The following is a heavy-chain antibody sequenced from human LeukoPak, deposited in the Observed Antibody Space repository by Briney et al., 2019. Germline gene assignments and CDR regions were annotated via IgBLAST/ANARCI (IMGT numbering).Heavy chain of an antibody. V-gene: IGHV1-69*04. Sequence: ASVKVSCKASGGTFSSYAISWVRQAPGQGLEWMGRIIPILAIANYAQKFQGRVTITADKSTYTAYMEVSSLRSEDTAVYYCARDLAPYGSGSYAFDYWGQGTLVTVSS. CDR1: GGTFSSYA. CDR3: ARDLAPYGSGSYAFDY. D-gene: IGHD3-10*01. CDR2: IIPILAIA. J-gene: IGHJ4*02.